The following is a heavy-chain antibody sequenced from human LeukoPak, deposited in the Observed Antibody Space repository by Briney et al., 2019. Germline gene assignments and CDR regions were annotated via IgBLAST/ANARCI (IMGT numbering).Heavy chain of an antibody. Sequence: GESLKISCKGSGYSFTSYWIDWVRQMPGKGLGWMGIIYPGDSDTRYSPSFQGQVTISADKSISTAYLQWSSLKASDTAMYYCARQGGDTGHYYDSSGYGAFDIWGQGTMVTVSS. CDR1: GYSFTSYW. CDR2: IYPGDSDT. D-gene: IGHD3-22*01. CDR3: ARQGGDTGHYYDSSGYGAFDI. J-gene: IGHJ3*02. V-gene: IGHV5-51*01.